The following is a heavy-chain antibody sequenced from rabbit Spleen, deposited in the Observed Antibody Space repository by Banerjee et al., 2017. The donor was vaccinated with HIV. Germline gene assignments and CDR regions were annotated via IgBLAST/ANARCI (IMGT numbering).Heavy chain of an antibody. CDR3: ARESIYNGDGDDKGFNL. D-gene: IGHD2-1*01. CDR1: GFSFGDRDV. Sequence: QEQLEESGGGLVKPEGSLTVTCKASGFSFGDRDVMCWVRQAPGKGLEWIACINTATGKGVYASWAKGRFSISKTTSTTVTLQMTSLTVADTAPYFCARESIYNGDGDDKGFNLWGPGTLVTVS. CDR2: INTATGKG. V-gene: IGHV1S45*01. J-gene: IGHJ4*01.